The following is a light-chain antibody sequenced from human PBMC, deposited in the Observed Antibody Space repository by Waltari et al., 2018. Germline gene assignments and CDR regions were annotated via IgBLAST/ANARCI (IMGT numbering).Light chain of an antibody. J-gene: IGLJ2*01. CDR1: SSDVGNYKR. Sequence: QSALTQPASVSGSPGQSITIPCTGTSSDVGNYKRVSWYQQHPGKAPKLMIYAVSKRPSGVSDRFSGSKSGDMASLTISGPQPEDEAEYFCSSYAGSSKGVFGGGTKVTVL. CDR3: SSYAGSSKGV. CDR2: AVS. V-gene: IGLV2-23*02.